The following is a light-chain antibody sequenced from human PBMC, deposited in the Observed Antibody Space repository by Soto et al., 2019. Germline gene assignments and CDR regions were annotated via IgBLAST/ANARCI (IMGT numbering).Light chain of an antibody. J-gene: IGKJ1*01. V-gene: IGKV2-28*01. CDR3: MQALQTTWT. CDR2: LGS. Sequence: DIVMTQSPLSLPVTPGEPASISCRSSQSLLHSNGYKYLDWYLQKPGQSPQVLIYLGSNRSSGGPDRCSGRGSGTDYTLKISRVEAEDVGVYYCMQALQTTWTFGQGTKVEIK. CDR1: QSLLHSNGYKY.